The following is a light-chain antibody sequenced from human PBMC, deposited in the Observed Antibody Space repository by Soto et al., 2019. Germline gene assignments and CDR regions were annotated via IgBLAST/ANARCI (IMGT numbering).Light chain of an antibody. V-gene: IGKV1-27*01. CDR1: QGISHY. J-gene: IGKJ4*01. CDR2: AAS. CDR3: QKYNSAPLT. Sequence: DIQITQSPSSLSASVGDRVTITCRASQGISHYLAWYQQQPGKVPKLLIYAASTLQSGVPSRFSGSGSGTDFTLTISSLQPEDVATYYCQKYNSAPLTFGGGTKVEIK.